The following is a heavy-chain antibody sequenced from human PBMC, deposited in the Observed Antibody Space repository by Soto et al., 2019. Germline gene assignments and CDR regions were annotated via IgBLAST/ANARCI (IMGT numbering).Heavy chain of an antibody. D-gene: IGHD3-22*01. CDR1: GLSFSSHA. Sequence: GGSLRLSCAASGLSFSSHALSWVRQAPGKGLEWVSVIYSGGSTYYADSVKGRFTISRDNSKNTLYLQMNSLRAEDTAVYYCARALLLPRFDPWGQGTLVTVSS. J-gene: IGHJ5*02. V-gene: IGHV3-66*01. CDR3: ARALLLPRFDP. CDR2: IYSGGST.